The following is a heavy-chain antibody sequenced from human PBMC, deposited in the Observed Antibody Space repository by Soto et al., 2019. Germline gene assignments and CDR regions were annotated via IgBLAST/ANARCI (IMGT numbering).Heavy chain of an antibody. Sequence: GESLRLSCAASGFTFSSYGMHWVRQAPGKGLEWVAVISYDGSNKYYADSVKGRFTISRDNSKNTLYLQMNSLRAEDTAVYYCAKKAEWFADYWGQGTLVTVSS. CDR1: GFTFSSYG. J-gene: IGHJ4*02. V-gene: IGHV3-30*18. CDR3: AKKAEWFADY. CDR2: ISYDGSNK. D-gene: IGHD3-3*01.